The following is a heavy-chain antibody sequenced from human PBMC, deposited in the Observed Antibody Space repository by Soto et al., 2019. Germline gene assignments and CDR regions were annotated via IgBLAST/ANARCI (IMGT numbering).Heavy chain of an antibody. CDR2: IYYSGST. D-gene: IGHD3-10*01. CDR1: GGSISSGGYY. J-gene: IGHJ4*02. CDR3: ARYGSGTDKPTTFNY. Sequence: QVQLQESGPGLVKPSQTLSLTCTVSGGSISSGGYYWSWIRQHPGKGLEWIGYIYYSGSTYYNPSLKSRVTISVATYKNQFSLKLSSVTAADTAVYYCARYGSGTDKPTTFNYWGQGTLVTVSS. V-gene: IGHV4-31*03.